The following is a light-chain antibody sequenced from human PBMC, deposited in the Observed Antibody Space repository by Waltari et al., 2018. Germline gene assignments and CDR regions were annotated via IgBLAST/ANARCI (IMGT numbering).Light chain of an antibody. CDR2: KAS. V-gene: IGKV1-5*03. CDR1: QSISNW. CDR3: QQYNSYPYT. J-gene: IGKJ2*01. Sequence: DIQMTQSPSTLSASVGARVTITCRASQSISNWLAWYQQKPGKAPKLLIYKASSLESGVPSRFSGSGSGTEFTLTISSLQPDDLATYYCQQYNSYPYTFGQGTKLEIK.